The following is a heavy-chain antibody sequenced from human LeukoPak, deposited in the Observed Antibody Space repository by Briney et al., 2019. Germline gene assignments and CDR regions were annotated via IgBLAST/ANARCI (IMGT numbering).Heavy chain of an antibody. CDR2: IYYSGST. CDR1: GGSISSSSYY. J-gene: IGHJ4*02. V-gene: IGHV4-39*01. D-gene: IGHD5/OR15-5a*01. CDR3: ARQKSVPFDY. Sequence: PSETLSLTCTVSGGSISSSSYYWGWIRQPPGTGLEWIGSIYYSGSTYYNPSLKSRVTISVDTSKNQFSLKLSSVTAADAAVYYCARQKSVPFDYWGQGTLVTVSS.